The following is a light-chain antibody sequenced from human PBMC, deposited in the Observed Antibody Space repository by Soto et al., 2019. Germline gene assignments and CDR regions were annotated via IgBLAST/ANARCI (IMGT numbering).Light chain of an antibody. Sequence: DIQMTQSPSSLSASVGDRVTITCRASQGISNYLAWYQQKPGKVPKLLIYAASILQSGVPPRFGGSGSGKIFTLTISSLQPEVVELFYCQKYTSAPPPFGQGTKLELK. J-gene: IGKJ2*01. CDR1: QGISNY. CDR3: QKYTSAPPP. CDR2: AAS. V-gene: IGKV1-27*01.